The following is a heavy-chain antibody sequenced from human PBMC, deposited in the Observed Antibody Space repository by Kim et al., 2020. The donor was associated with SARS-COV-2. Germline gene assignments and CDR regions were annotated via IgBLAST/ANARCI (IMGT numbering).Heavy chain of an antibody. CDR2: INHSGST. D-gene: IGHD6-13*01. V-gene: IGHV4-34*01. CDR1: GGSFSGYY. J-gene: IGHJ4*02. Sequence: SETLSLTCAVYGGSFSGYYWSWIRQPPGKGLEWIGEINHSGSTNYNPSLKSRVTISVDTSKNQFSLKLSSVTAADTAVYYCARGRYTLAAAGHFDYWGQGTLVTVSS. CDR3: ARGRYTLAAAGHFDY.